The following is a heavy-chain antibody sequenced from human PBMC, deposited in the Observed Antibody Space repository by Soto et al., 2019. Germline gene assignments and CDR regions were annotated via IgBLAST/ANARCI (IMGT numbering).Heavy chain of an antibody. V-gene: IGHV3-30-3*01. Sequence: PGGSLRLSCAGSGFTFSSYAMHWVRQAPGKGLEWVAVISYDGSNKYYADSVKGRFTISRDNSKNTLYLQMNSLRAEDTAVYYCARDFFSGFERYSSSWYQVWGQGTLVTV. J-gene: IGHJ4*02. CDR3: ARDFFSGFERYSSSWYQV. CDR2: ISYDGSNK. D-gene: IGHD6-13*01. CDR1: GFTFSSYA.